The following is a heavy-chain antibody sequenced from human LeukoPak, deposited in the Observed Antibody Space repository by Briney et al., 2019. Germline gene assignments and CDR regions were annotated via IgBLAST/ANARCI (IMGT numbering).Heavy chain of an antibody. V-gene: IGHV3-11*05. D-gene: IGHD7-27*01. CDR1: GFTLSDYY. CDR3: ARGPQSLGWYFDL. CDR2: IGSSPSYT. Sequence: GGSLRLSCAASGFTLSDYYMSWIRQTPGKGLEWVSYIGSSPSYTSYADSVKGRFTISRDNAKDSLYLQMNSLRAEDTAVYYCARGPQSLGWYFDLWGRGTLVTVSS. J-gene: IGHJ2*01.